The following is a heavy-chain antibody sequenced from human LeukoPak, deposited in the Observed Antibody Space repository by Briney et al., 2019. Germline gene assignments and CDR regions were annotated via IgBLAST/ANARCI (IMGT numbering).Heavy chain of an antibody. Sequence: GGSLRLSCAASGFTLDDYAMHWVRQAPGRGLEWVSLISGDGTSTYYADSAEGRFTISRDNCKNSLYLQMNSLRTEDTALYYCAKDSTYGDYGYNWFDPWGQGTLDTVSS. J-gene: IGHJ5*02. D-gene: IGHD4-17*01. CDR2: ISGDGTST. CDR1: GFTLDDYA. V-gene: IGHV3-43*02. CDR3: AKDSTYGDYGYNWFDP.